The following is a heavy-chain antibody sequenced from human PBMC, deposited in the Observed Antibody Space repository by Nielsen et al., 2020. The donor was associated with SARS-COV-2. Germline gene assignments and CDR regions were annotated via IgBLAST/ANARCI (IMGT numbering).Heavy chain of an antibody. CDR3: ARARATIFGLVMSYGMDV. J-gene: IGHJ6*02. CDR1: GYTFTDYY. Sequence: ASVKVSCKASGYTFTDYYMHWVRQAPGQGLEWMGRINPYSGGTNYAQKFQGTVTMTRDASLSTVYMELTSDDTAVYYCARARATIFGLVMSYGMDVWGQGTTVAVSS. CDR2: INPYSGGT. D-gene: IGHD3/OR15-3a*01. V-gene: IGHV1-2*06.